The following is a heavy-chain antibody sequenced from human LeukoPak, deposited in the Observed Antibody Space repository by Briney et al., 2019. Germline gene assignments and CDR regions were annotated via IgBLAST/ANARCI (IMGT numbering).Heavy chain of an antibody. CDR2: INHDGNEK. V-gene: IGHV3-7*04. J-gene: IGHJ4*02. D-gene: IGHD6-13*01. Sequence: PGGSLRLSCAASGFTFSRYWMSWVRQAPGKGLEWAANINHDGNEKHYVDSVKGRFTMSRDNAKNSLYLQMNGLRAEDTAVYYCARIEAAEDYWGQGTLVTVSS. CDR3: ARIEAAEDY. CDR1: GFTFSRYW.